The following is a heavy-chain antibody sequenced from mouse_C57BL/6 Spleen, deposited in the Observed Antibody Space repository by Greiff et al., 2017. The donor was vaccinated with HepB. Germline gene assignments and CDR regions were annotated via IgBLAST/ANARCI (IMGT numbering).Heavy chain of an antibody. J-gene: IGHJ4*01. CDR1: GFNIKDYY. CDR3: TLYDYDDAMDY. V-gene: IGHV14-1*01. CDR2: IDPEDGDT. Sequence: DVKLQESGAELVRPGASVKLSCTASGFNIKDYYMHWVKQRPEQGLEWIGRIDPEDGDTEYAPKFQGKATMTADTSSNTAYLQLSSLTSEDTAVYYCTLYDYDDAMDYWGQGTSVTVSS. D-gene: IGHD2-4*01.